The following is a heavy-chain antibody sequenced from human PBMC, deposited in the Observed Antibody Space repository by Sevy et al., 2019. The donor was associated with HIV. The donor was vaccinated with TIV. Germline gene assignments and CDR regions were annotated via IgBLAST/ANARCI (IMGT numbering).Heavy chain of an antibody. CDR1: GFTFSANW. J-gene: IGHJ4*02. CDR3: AHETFGRFES. Sequence: GGSLRLSCAASGFTFSANWMNWVRQAPGKGLEWVANIKGDGSDKHYVDSVEGRFTISRENAKNLLYLQMNSLRFEDTAVYYCAHETFGRFESWGQGTLVTVSS. V-gene: IGHV3-7*01. D-gene: IGHD3-16*01. CDR2: IKGDGSDK.